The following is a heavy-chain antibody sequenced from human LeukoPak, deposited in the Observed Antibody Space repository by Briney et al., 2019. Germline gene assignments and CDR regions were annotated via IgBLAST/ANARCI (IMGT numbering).Heavy chain of an antibody. CDR1: GPSISSSSYY. Sequence: SETLSLTCTVSGPSISSSSYYWGWIRQPPGKGLEWTGSIYYSGSTYYNPSLKSRVTISVDTSKHQSSLKVSSVTAADTAVYYCARRETTVTTLGWFDPWGQGTLVTVSS. J-gene: IGHJ5*02. CDR3: ARRETTVTTLGWFDP. CDR2: IYYSGST. V-gene: IGHV4-39*01. D-gene: IGHD4-17*01.